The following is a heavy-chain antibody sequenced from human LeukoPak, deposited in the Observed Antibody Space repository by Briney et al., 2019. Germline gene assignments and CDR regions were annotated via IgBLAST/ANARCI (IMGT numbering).Heavy chain of an antibody. J-gene: IGHJ4*02. V-gene: IGHV3-30-3*01. D-gene: IGHD2-15*01. Sequence: GRSLRLSCAASGFTFSSYAMHWVRQAPGKGLEWVAVISYDGNNKYYADSVKGRFTISRDNSRNTLSLQISSLRAEDTALYYCTRGVYCSGGSCSLDYWGQGTLVTVSS. CDR2: ISYDGNNK. CDR1: GFTFSSYA. CDR3: TRGVYCSGGSCSLDY.